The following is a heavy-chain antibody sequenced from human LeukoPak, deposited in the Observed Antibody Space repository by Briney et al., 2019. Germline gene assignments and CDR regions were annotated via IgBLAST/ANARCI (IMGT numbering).Heavy chain of an antibody. J-gene: IGHJ5*02. V-gene: IGHV3-74*01. CDR1: GFTFSSYW. Sequence: GGSLRLSCVASGFTFSSYWMHWVRQAPGKGLLWVSRINSGGSTTNYADSVKGRFTISRDNSNNTLYLQMNSLRGEDTAVCYCAKVKYDYGDPVGWFDPWGRGTLVTVSS. CDR3: AKVKYDYGDPVGWFDP. D-gene: IGHD4-17*01. CDR2: INSGGSTT.